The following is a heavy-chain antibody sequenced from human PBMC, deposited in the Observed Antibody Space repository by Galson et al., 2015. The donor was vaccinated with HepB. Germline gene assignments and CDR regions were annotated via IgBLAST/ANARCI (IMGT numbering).Heavy chain of an antibody. CDR2: INSDGSST. J-gene: IGHJ6*02. CDR1: GFTFSSYW. V-gene: IGHV3-74*01. CDR3: ARARVLCGGDCYLPAGLENGMDV. D-gene: IGHD2-21*02. Sequence: SLRLSCAASGFTFSSYWMHWVRQAPGKGLVWVSRINSDGSSTNYADSVKGRFTISRDNAKNTLYLQMNSLRAEDTAVYYCARARVLCGGDCYLPAGLENGMDVWGQGTTVTVSS.